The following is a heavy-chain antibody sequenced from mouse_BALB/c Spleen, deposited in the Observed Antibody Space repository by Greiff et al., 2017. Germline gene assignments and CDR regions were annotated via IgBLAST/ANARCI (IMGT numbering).Heavy chain of an antibody. Sequence: QVQLQQPGAELVKPGASVKMSCKASGYTFTSYNMHWVKQTPGQGLEWIGAIYPGNGDTSYNQKFKGKATLTVDKSSSTAYMQLSSLTSEDSADYYCARRGSSYDWYFDVWGAGTTVTVSS. J-gene: IGHJ1*01. V-gene: IGHV1-12*01. CDR2: IYPGNGDT. CDR1: GYTFTSYN. CDR3: ARRGSSYDWYFDV. D-gene: IGHD1-1*01.